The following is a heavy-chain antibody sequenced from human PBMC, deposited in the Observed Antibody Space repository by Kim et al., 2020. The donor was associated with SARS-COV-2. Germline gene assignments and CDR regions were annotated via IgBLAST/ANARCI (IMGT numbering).Heavy chain of an antibody. V-gene: IGHV3-11*05. CDR1: GFTFSDYY. J-gene: IGHJ6*02. D-gene: IGHD2-21*02. Sequence: GGSLRLSCAASGFTFSDYYMSWIRQAPGKGLEWVSYISSSSSYTNYADSVKGRFTISRDNAKNSLYLQMNSLRAEDTAVYYCARDASAYCGGDCYSLYNYYYYGMDVWGQGTTVTVSS. CDR3: ARDASAYCGGDCYSLYNYYYYGMDV. CDR2: ISSSSSYT.